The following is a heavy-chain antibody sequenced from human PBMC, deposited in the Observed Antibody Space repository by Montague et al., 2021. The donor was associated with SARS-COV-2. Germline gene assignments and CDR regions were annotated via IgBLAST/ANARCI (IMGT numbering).Heavy chain of an antibody. CDR1: GGSFSGYD. CDR3: ARGVMTIKMMVVIMAGAWSWLDS. Sequence: SETLSLTCAVYGGSFSGYDWTWIRQSPGKGLEWIGEINQSGSAKYKPSLKSRVTISVDTYKNQFSLMLSSVTAADTAVYYCARGVMTIKMMVVIMAGAWSWLDSWGQGTLVTVSP. V-gene: IGHV4-34*01. CDR2: INQSGSA. D-gene: IGHD2-21*01. J-gene: IGHJ5*01.